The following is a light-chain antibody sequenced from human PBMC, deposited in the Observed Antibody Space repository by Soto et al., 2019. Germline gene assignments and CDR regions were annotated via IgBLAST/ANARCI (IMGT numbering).Light chain of an antibody. V-gene: IGLV2-8*01. J-gene: IGLJ2*01. CDR1: SSDVGGYNY. CDR2: EVS. CDR3: SSYAGSNNLV. Sequence: QSALTQPPSASGSPGQSVTISCSETSSDVGGYNYVSWYQQHPGKAPKLMIYEVSKRPSGVPDRFSGSKSGNTASLTVSGLQPEDEADYYCSSYAGSNNLVFGGGTKLTVL.